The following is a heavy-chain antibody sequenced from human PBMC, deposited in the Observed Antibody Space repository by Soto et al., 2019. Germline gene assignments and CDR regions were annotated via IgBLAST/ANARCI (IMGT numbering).Heavy chain of an antibody. J-gene: IGHJ3*01. CDR2: IVVGSGNT. Sequence: GASVKVSCKASGFTFTSSAVQWVRQARGQRLEWIGWIVVGSGNTNYAQKFQERVTITRDMSTSTAYMELSSLRSEDTAVYYCAASVVVAAFDAFDFWGQGTMVPVS. CDR3: AASVVVAAFDAFDF. V-gene: IGHV1-58*01. D-gene: IGHD2-21*02. CDR1: GFTFTSSA.